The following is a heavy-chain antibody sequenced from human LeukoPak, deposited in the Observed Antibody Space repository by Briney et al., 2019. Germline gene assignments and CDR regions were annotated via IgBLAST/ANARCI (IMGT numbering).Heavy chain of an antibody. D-gene: IGHD4-17*01. CDR3: ARALLRPWFDP. Sequence: SETLSLTCTVSGGSISSYYWTWIRQPPGKGLEWIGYIYYIGSTNYNPSLKSRVTISVDTSKNQFSLKLSSVTAADTAVYYCARALLRPWFDPWGQGNLVTVSS. V-gene: IGHV4-59*08. J-gene: IGHJ5*02. CDR1: GGSISSYY. CDR2: IYYIGST.